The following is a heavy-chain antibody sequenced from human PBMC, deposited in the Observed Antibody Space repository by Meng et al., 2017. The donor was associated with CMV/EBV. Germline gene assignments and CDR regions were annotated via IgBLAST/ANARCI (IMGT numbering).Heavy chain of an antibody. J-gene: IGHJ4*02. CDR2: IYWDDDK. D-gene: IGHD6-13*01. CDR3: ARIAAAGRFDY. Sequence: QITLNEPGPTLVKPTQTLTLTCTFAGFSLSTSGVGVGWIRQPPGKALEWLALIYWDDDKRYSPSLKSRLTITKDTSKNQVVLTMTNMDPVDTATYYCARIAAAGRFDYWGQGTLVTVSS. CDR1: GFSLSTSGVG. V-gene: IGHV2-5*02.